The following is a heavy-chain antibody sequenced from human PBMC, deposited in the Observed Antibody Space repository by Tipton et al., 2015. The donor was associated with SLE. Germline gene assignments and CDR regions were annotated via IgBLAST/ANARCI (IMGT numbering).Heavy chain of an antibody. Sequence: TLSLTCAVYGGSFSGYYWSWIRQPPGKGLEWIGSMYYSGSTYYNPSLKSRVTISVDTSKNQFSLKLSSVTAADTAVYYCARDRGIAAAGNDAFDIWGQGTMVTVSS. V-gene: IGHV4-34*01. CDR2: MYYSGST. J-gene: IGHJ3*02. D-gene: IGHD6-13*01. CDR3: ARDRGIAAAGNDAFDI. CDR1: GGSFSGYY.